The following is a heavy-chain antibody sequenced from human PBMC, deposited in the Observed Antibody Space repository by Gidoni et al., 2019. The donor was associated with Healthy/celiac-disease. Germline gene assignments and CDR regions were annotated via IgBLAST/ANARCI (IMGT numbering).Heavy chain of an antibody. V-gene: IGHV3-23*01. CDR2: SSGSGGST. CDR3: AKDQSSVVVVAATYY. D-gene: IGHD2-15*01. Sequence: EVQLLESGGGLVQPGGSLRLSCAASGFTFSSYAMSWVRQAPGKGLEWVSASSGSGGSTYYADSVKGRFTISRDNSKNTLYLQMNSLRAEDTAVYYCAKDQSSVVVVAATYYWGQGTLVTVSS. CDR1: GFTFSSYA. J-gene: IGHJ4*02.